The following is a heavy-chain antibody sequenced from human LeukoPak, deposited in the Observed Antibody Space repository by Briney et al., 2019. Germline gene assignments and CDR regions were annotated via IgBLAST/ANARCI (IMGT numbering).Heavy chain of an antibody. CDR2: IIPIFGTA. Sequence: GASVKVSCKASGYTFTSYGISWVRQAPGQGLEWMGVIIPIFGTANYAQKFQGRVTITADESTSTAYMELSSLRSEDTAVYYCARDFGRVYCSGGSCYLPPYYYMDVWGKGTTVTISS. V-gene: IGHV1-69*13. D-gene: IGHD2-15*01. CDR1: GYTFTSYG. CDR3: ARDFGRVYCSGGSCYLPPYYYMDV. J-gene: IGHJ6*03.